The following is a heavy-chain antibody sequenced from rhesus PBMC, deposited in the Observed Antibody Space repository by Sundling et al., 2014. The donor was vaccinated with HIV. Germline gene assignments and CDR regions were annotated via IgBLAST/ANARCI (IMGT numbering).Heavy chain of an antibody. J-gene: IGHJ4*01. V-gene: IGHV4-165*02. D-gene: IGHD3-34*01. CDR2: ISGSGGTT. CDR1: GVSISKND. Sequence: QVQLQESGPGLVKPSETLSLTCSVSGVSISKNDWNWIRQPPGKGLEWIGYISGSGGTTDYNPSLRSRVTISTDTSKNQFSLKLSSVTAADTAVYYCARRLLGSFDYWGQGVLVTVSS. CDR3: ARRLLGSFDY.